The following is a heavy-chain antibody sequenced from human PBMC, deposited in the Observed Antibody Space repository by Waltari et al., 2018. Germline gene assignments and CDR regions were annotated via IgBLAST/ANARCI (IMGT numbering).Heavy chain of an antibody. CDR2: ISPSGRT. D-gene: IGHD3-3*01. Sequence: QVQLQESGPGLVKPSETLSLTCTVSNYSVNSNYYWGWIRQPPGKGLEWIASISPSGRTYYNPSLKSRITISVDTSKNQFYLKLSSVTAADTAVYYCARNMGYTIFGVVVIGWFDPWGQGTLVTVSS. CDR1: NYSVNSNYY. V-gene: IGHV4-38-2*02. CDR3: ARNMGYTIFGVVVIGWFDP. J-gene: IGHJ5*02.